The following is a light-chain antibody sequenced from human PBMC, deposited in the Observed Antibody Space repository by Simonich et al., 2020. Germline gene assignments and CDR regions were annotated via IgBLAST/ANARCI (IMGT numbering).Light chain of an antibody. J-gene: IGKJ1*01. CDR3: QQYYSTPPT. CDR1: QSVLYSSNNKNY. V-gene: IGKV4-1*01. Sequence: DIVMTQSPDSLAVSLGARATINCKSSQSVLYSSNNKNYLAWYQQKPGQPPKLLIYWASTRESGVPDRVSGSGSGTDFTLTISSLQAEDVAVYYCQQYYSTPPTFGQGTKVEIK. CDR2: WAS.